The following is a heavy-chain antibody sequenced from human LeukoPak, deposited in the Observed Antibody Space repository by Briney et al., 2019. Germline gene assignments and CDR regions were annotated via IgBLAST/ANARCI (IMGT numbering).Heavy chain of an antibody. V-gene: IGHV4-59*11. CDR2: IYYSGST. CDR1: GGSISSHY. CDR3: ARAVVPAALYYYYYMDV. J-gene: IGHJ6*03. Sequence: SETLSLTCTVSGGSISSHYWSWIRQPPGKGLEWIGYIYYSGSTNYNPSLKSRVTISVDTSKNQFSLQLSSVTAADTAVYYCARAVVPAALYYYYYMDVWGKGTTVTVSS. D-gene: IGHD2-2*01.